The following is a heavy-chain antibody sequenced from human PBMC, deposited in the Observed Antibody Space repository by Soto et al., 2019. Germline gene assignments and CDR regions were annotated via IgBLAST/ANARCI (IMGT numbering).Heavy chain of an antibody. CDR2: IYYSGST. CDR3: VRSLGGQLWLLPSFDY. Sequence: PSETLSLTCTVSGGSISSGGYYWSWIRQHPGKGLEWIGYIYYSGSTYYNPSLKSRVTISLDTSKNQFSLKLSSVTVADTAVYYCVRSLGGQLWLLPSFDYWGQGTLVTVSS. D-gene: IGHD5-18*01. CDR1: GGSISSGGYY. J-gene: IGHJ4*02. V-gene: IGHV4-31*03.